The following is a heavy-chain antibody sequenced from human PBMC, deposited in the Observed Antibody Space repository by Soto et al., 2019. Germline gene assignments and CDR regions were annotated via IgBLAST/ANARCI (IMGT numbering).Heavy chain of an antibody. D-gene: IGHD3-22*01. CDR1: GFGLSSYA. Sequence: GGSLRLSCPASGFGLSSYAVSWVRQAPGKGPEWISSISGSGSTIYYADSVKGRFTISSDNSKNTLYLQMSSLRAEDTAVYYCAKVFYYYDSSGYYYFDYWGQGILVTVSS. CDR2: ISGSGSTI. V-gene: IGHV3-23*01. CDR3: AKVFYYYDSSGYYYFDY. J-gene: IGHJ4*02.